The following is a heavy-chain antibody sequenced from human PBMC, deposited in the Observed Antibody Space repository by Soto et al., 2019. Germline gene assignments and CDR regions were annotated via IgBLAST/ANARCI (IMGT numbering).Heavy chain of an antibody. J-gene: IGHJ6*02. Sequence: QVQLVQSGAEVKKPGSSVKVSCKASGGTFSSYAISWVRQAPGQGLEWMGGIIPIFGTANYAQKFQGRVTITADESTSTAYMELSSLRSEDTAVYYCAGKMGYCSGGSCYNYYYCGMDVWGQGTTVTVSS. CDR1: GGTFSSYA. V-gene: IGHV1-69*01. D-gene: IGHD2-15*01. CDR3: AGKMGYCSGGSCYNYYYCGMDV. CDR2: IIPIFGTA.